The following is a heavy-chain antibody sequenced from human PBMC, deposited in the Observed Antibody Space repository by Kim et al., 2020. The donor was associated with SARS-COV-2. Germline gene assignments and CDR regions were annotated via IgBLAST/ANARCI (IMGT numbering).Heavy chain of an antibody. CDR1: GFTFSSYA. CDR2: ISCSGGST. V-gene: IGHV3-23*01. CDR3: AKRAITMIVVADAFDI. J-gene: IGHJ3*02. D-gene: IGHD3-22*01. Sequence: GGSLRLSCAASGFTFSSYAMSWVRQAPGKGLEWVSAISCSGGSTYYADSVKGRFTISRDNSKHTLYLQMNSLRTDDTAVYYCAKRAITMIVVADAFDIWGQRTMVTVSS.